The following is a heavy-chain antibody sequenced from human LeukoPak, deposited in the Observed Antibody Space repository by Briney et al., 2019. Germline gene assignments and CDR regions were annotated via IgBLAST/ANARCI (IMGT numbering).Heavy chain of an antibody. D-gene: IGHD2-2*01. V-gene: IGHV3-11*01. CDR1: GFTFSDYY. CDR2: ISSSGSTI. CDR3: ARASSSSSWFDWFDP. Sequence: PGGSLRLSCAASGFTFSDYYMSWIRQAPGKGLEWVSYISSSGSTIYYADSVKGRFTISRDNAKNSLYLQMNSLRAKDTAVYYCARASSSSSWFDWFDPWGQGTLVTVSS. J-gene: IGHJ5*02.